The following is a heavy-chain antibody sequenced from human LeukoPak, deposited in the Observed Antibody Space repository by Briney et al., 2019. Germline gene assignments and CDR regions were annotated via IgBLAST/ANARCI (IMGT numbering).Heavy chain of an antibody. D-gene: IGHD6-13*01. CDR1: GGSISSGDYY. CDR3: AREGGIAAELDY. Sequence: SQTLSLTCTVSGGSISSGDYYWSWIRQPPGKGLEWIGYIYYSGSTYYNRSLKSRVTISVDTSKNQFSLKLSSVTAADTAVYYCAREGGIAAELDYWGQGTLVTVSS. V-gene: IGHV4-30-4*08. CDR2: IYYSGST. J-gene: IGHJ4*02.